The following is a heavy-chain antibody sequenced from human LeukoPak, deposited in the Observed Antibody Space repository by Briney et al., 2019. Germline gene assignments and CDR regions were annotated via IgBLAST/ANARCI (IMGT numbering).Heavy chain of an antibody. Sequence: GGSLRLSCAASGFTFNNYAMSWVRQAPGKGLEWVSAISGSGGNTYYADSVKGRFTISRDSAKNTLFLQMDSLRAEDTAVYYCARAGYSSGWYYFDYWGQGTLVTVSS. J-gene: IGHJ4*02. D-gene: IGHD6-19*01. V-gene: IGHV3-23*01. CDR3: ARAGYSSGWYYFDY. CDR2: ISGSGGNT. CDR1: GFTFNNYA.